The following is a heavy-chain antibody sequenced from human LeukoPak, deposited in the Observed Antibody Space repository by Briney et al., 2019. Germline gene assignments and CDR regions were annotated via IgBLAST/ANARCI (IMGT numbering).Heavy chain of an antibody. CDR3: ARDEYYYDSSGYSGY. Sequence: SVKVSCKASGGTFSSYAISWVRQAPGQGLEWLGMIIPILGIANYAQKFQGRVTITADKSTSTAYMELSSLRSEDTAVYYCARDEYYYDSSGYSGYWGQGTLVTVSS. CDR2: IIPILGIA. J-gene: IGHJ4*02. V-gene: IGHV1-69*04. CDR1: GGTFSSYA. D-gene: IGHD3-22*01.